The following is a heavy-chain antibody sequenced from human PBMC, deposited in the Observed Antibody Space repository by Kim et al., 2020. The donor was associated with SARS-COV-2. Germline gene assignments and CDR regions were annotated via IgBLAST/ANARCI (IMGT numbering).Heavy chain of an antibody. V-gene: IGHV3-11*01. CDR3: ARGGTMVRGGNFDL. D-gene: IGHD3-10*01. J-gene: IGHJ2*01. Sequence: ADSVKGRFTISRDNAKNSLYLQMNSLRAEDTAVYYCARGGTMVRGGNFDLWGRGTLVTVSS.